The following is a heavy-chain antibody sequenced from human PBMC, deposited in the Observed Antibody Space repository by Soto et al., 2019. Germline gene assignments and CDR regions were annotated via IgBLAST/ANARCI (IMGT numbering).Heavy chain of an antibody. V-gene: IGHV5-51*01. Sequence: EVQLVQSGAEVKKPGESLKISCKGSGYSFTSYWIGWERQVPGKGLEWMGIIYPGDSDTRYSPSFQGQVTISADKSISTAYLQWSSLKASDTAMYYCARQEVAPNNGMDVWGQGTTVTVSS. J-gene: IGHJ6*02. D-gene: IGHD5-12*01. CDR1: GYSFTSYW. CDR2: IYPGDSDT. CDR3: ARQEVAPNNGMDV.